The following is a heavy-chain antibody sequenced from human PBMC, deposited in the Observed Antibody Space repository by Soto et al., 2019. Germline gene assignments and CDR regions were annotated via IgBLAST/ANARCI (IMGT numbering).Heavy chain of an antibody. CDR1: GGSISSYY. CDR2: IHYSGSA. CDR3: ARKHSGRYWPAFDV. Sequence: SETLSLTCTVSGGSISSYYWSWIRQPPGKGLEWIGYIHYSGSANYSPSLRSRVTISVDTSENQFSLRLSSVTAADTAVYFCARKHSGRYWPAFDVCRQATMASVS. D-gene: IGHD1-26*01. V-gene: IGHV4-59*01. J-gene: IGHJ3*01.